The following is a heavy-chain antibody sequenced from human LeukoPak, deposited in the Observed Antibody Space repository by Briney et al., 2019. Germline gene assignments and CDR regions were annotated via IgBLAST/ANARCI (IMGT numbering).Heavy chain of an antibody. Sequence: RGSLRLSCAAPGFTFPTYVIHWVRQAPGKGLMWVSRISHDGTDTSYADSVKGRFTISRDNAKNTLYLQMNSLRADDTAVDYCAADVKLRFSHVWGRGTLVTVSS. J-gene: IGHJ2*01. CDR3: AADVKLRFSHV. V-gene: IGHV3-74*01. CDR1: GFTFPTYV. CDR2: ISHDGTDT. D-gene: IGHD3-16*01.